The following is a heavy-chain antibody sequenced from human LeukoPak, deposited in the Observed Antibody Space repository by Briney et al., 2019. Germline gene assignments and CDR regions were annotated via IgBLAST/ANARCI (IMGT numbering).Heavy chain of an antibody. D-gene: IGHD3-10*01. CDR1: GGSISSYY. Sequence: ASETLSLTCTVSGGSISSYYWSWIRQPPGKGLEWIGEINHSGSTNYNPSLKSRVTISVDTSKNQFSLKLSSVTAADTAVYYCARRRYYYGSGSYYIDYWGQGTLVTVSS. J-gene: IGHJ4*02. CDR3: ARRRYYYGSGSYYIDY. V-gene: IGHV4-34*01. CDR2: INHSGST.